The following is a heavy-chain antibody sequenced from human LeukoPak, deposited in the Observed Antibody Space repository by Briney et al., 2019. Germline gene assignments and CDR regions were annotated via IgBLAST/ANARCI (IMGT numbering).Heavy chain of an antibody. J-gene: IGHJ4*02. V-gene: IGHV3-49*04. D-gene: IGHD3-10*01. Sequence: GRSLRLSCTGSGFTFGDYGMSWVRQAPGKGLEWVGFIRSKAYGGTTEYAASVKGRFTISRDDSKSIAYLQMNSLKTEDTAVSYCAKRPRGNYLDPFDYWGRGTLVTVSS. CDR2: IRSKAYGGTT. CDR3: AKRPRGNYLDPFDY. CDR1: GFTFGDYG.